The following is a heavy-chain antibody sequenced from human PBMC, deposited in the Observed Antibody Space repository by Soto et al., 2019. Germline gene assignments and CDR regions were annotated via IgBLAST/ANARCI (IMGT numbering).Heavy chain of an antibody. CDR1: GYTLTELS. V-gene: IGHV1-24*01. CDR3: ATDPGYCTNGVCYKTDAFDI. J-gene: IGHJ3*02. D-gene: IGHD2-8*01. CDR2: FDPEDGET. Sequence: GASVKVSCKVSGYTLTELSMHWVRQAPGKGLEWMGGFDPEDGETIYAQKFQGRVTMTEDTSTDTAYMELSNLRSEDTAVYYCATDPGYCTNGVCYKTDAFDIWGQGTMVTVSS.